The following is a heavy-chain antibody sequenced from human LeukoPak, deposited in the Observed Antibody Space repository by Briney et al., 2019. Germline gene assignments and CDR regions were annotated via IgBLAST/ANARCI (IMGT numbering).Heavy chain of an antibody. V-gene: IGHV4-59*01. D-gene: IGHD6-19*01. CDR3: ARASAGIAVAGTVGWFDP. J-gene: IGHJ5*02. CDR2: IYYSGST. CDR1: GGSISSYY. Sequence: PSETLSLTCTVSGGSISSYYWSWIRQPPGKGLEWNGYIYYSGSTNYNPSLKSRVTISVDTSKNQFSLKLSSVTAADTAVYYCARASAGIAVAGTVGWFDPWGQGTLVTVSS.